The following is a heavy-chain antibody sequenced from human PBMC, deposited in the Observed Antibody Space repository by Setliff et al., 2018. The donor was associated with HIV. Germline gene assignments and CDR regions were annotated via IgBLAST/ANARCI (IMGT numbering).Heavy chain of an antibody. Sequence: ASETLSLTCTVSGGSISSTSYYWGWIRQPPGKGLEWIGSIYSSGSTYYNPSLKSRVTISVDTSKNQFSLKLSSVTAADTAVYYCASFSPPFDYWGQGTLVTVSS. CDR3: ASFSPPFDY. D-gene: IGHD3-3*01. J-gene: IGHJ4*02. CDR2: IYSSGST. CDR1: GGSISSTSYY. V-gene: IGHV4-39*07.